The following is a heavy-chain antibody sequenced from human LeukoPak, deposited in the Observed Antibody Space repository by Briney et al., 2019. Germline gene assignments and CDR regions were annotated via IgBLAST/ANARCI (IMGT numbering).Heavy chain of an antibody. Sequence: SETLSLTCNVSSGTISSSSYFWGWIRQPPGNGLEWIGNIYYTGSTHCNPSLKSRLTISVDTSKNQFSLKLSSVTAADTAVYYCASLGRGYSYGPRFDYWGQGTLVTVSS. CDR1: SGTISSSSYF. V-gene: IGHV4-39*01. CDR2: IYYTGST. D-gene: IGHD5-18*01. J-gene: IGHJ4*02. CDR3: ASLGRGYSYGPRFDY.